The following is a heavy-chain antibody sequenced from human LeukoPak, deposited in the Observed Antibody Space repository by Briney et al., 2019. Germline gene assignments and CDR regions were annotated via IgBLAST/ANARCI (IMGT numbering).Heavy chain of an antibody. CDR2: IIPIFGTA. CDR1: GGTFSSYA. J-gene: IGHJ4*02. Sequence: GASVKVSCKASGGTFSSYAISWVRQAPGLRLEWMGGIIPIFGTANYAQKFQGRVTITTDESTSTAYMELSSLRSEDTAVYYCARGADHLTYYDYVWGSYRYTYFDYWGQGTLVTVSS. V-gene: IGHV1-69*05. CDR3: ARGADHLTYYDYVWGSYRYTYFDY. D-gene: IGHD3-16*02.